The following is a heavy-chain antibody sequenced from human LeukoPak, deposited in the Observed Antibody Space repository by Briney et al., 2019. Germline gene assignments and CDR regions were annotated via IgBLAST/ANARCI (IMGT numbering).Heavy chain of an antibody. CDR2: ISYDGSNK. CDR3: ARDVGYCSGGSCYGYFQH. D-gene: IGHD2-15*01. J-gene: IGHJ1*01. CDR1: GFTFSSYG. V-gene: IGHV3-30*03. Sequence: SGGSLRLSCAASGFTFSSYGMHWVRQAPGKGLEWVAVISYDGSNKYYADSVKGRFTISRDNSKNTLYLQMNSLRAEDTAVYYCARDVGYCSGGSCYGYFQHWGQGTLVTVSS.